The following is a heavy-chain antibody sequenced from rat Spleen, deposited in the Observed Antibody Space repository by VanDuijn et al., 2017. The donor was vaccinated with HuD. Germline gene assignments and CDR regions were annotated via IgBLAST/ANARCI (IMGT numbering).Heavy chain of an antibody. Sequence: EVQLVESGGGLVQPGRSLKLSCAASGFTFTDYNMAWVRQAPKKGLEWVATIIYDGSGTYYRDSVKGRFTTTRDNAKSTLSLQMDSLRSEDTATYYCTTVRWGDYWGQGVMVTVSS. CDR3: TTVRWGDY. CDR1: GFTFTDYN. CDR2: IIYDGSGT. D-gene: IGHD1-12*02. V-gene: IGHV5S10*01. J-gene: IGHJ2*01.